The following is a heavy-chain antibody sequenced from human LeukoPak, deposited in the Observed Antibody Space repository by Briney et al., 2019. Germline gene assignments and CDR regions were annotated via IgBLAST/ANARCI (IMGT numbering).Heavy chain of an antibody. V-gene: IGHV3-11*05. J-gene: IGHJ6*02. CDR1: GFSFSDYY. D-gene: IGHD2-2*01. CDR2: ISSSNRYT. Sequence: PGGSLRLSCAASGFSFSDYYMCWIRQAPGKGLEWVSCISSSNRYTNYADSVKGRFSISRDNSKTSLNLQMNSLTAEDTAVYYCARDRYCSSTACPGDYGMDVWGQGTTVTVSS. CDR3: ARDRYCSSTACPGDYGMDV.